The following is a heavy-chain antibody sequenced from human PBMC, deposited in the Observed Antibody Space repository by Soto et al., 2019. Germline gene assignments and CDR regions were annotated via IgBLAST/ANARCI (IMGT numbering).Heavy chain of an antibody. J-gene: IGHJ4*02. CDR2: IYHSGEIYHSERT. Sequence: SATLSLTCTVSGGSVSSSNWWTWVRQPPGKGLEWIGEIYHSGEIYHSERTNYNPVLKSRVTISVDKSKNQFSLKVSSVSAADTAVYYCARAPSTTISGYYHDYWGQGTLVTVSS. CDR3: ARAPSTTISGYYHDY. CDR1: GGSVSSSNW. D-gene: IGHD3-22*01. V-gene: IGHV4-4*02.